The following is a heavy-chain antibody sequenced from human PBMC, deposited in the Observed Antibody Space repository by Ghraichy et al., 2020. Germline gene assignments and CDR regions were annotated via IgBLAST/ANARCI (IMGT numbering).Heavy chain of an antibody. Sequence: SETLSLTCAVYNGSFSGYYWSWIRQPPGKGLEWIGEIDQSGSTYYTPSLKSRVTLSVDTSKSQVSLKLSSLTAADTAVYYCARVKWRGDPYTYYGMDIWGQGTAVTVSS. CDR2: IDQSGST. J-gene: IGHJ6*02. CDR3: ARVKWRGDPYTYYGMDI. V-gene: IGHV4-34*01. D-gene: IGHD3-16*01. CDR1: NGSFSGYY.